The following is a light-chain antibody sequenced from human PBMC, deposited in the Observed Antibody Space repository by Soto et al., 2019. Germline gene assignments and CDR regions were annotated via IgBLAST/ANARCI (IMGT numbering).Light chain of an antibody. CDR1: SSDVGGYNY. V-gene: IGLV2-8*01. CDR3: SSYAGSNVV. CDR2: EVS. J-gene: IGLJ2*01. Sequence: QSALTQPPSASGSPGQSVTISCTGTSSDVGGYNYVSWYQQHPGKSPKLMIYEVSKRPSGVPDRFSGYKSGNTASLPVSGLQAEDEADYYCSSYAGSNVVFGGGTQVTVL.